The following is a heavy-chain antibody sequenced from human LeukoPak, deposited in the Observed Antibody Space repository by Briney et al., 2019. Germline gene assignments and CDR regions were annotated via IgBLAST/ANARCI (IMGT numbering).Heavy chain of an antibody. D-gene: IGHD6-6*01. V-gene: IGHV3-11*04. CDR3: ARAHLSSASTDYMDV. CDR2: ISSSGSTI. Sequence: GGSLRLSCAASGFTFSDYYMSWIRQAPGKGLEWVSYISSSGSTIYYADSVKGRFTISRDNAKNTLYLQMNSLRAEDTAVYYCARAHLSSASTDYMDVWGKGTTVTVSS. J-gene: IGHJ6*03. CDR1: GFTFSDYY.